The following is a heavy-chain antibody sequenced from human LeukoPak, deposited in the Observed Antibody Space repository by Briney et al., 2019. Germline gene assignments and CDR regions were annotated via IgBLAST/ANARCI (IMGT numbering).Heavy chain of an antibody. CDR2: MNPNSGNT. J-gene: IGHJ4*02. D-gene: IGHD3-3*01. Sequence: ASVKVSCKASGYTFTSYDINWVRQATGQGLEWMGWMNPNSGNTGYAQKFQGRVTITRNTSISTAYMELSSLRSEDTAVYYCARGLTYYDFWSGYYFFDYWGQGTLVTVSS. CDR3: ARGLTYYDFWSGYYFFDY. CDR1: GYTFTSYD. V-gene: IGHV1-8*03.